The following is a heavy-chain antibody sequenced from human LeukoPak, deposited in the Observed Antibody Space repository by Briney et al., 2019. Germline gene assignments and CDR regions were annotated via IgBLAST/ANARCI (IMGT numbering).Heavy chain of an antibody. J-gene: IGHJ4*02. CDR1: GFTFSSYS. Sequence: GGSLRLSCAASGFTFSSYSMNWVRQAPGKGLEGVSYISNTGSTIYYADSVSGRFTISRDNAKNSLYLQMNSLRAEDTAVYFCARGPYTSSNYLDYGGQGTLVTVSS. V-gene: IGHV3-48*01. CDR3: ARGPYTSSNYLDY. CDR2: ISNTGSTI. D-gene: IGHD6-6*01.